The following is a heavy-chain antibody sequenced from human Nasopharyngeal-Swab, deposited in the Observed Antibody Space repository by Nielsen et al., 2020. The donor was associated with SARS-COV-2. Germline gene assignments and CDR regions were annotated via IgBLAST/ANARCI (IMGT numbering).Heavy chain of an antibody. Sequence: ASVKVSCKASGYTFTGYYMHWVRQAPGQGLEWMGRINPNSGNTNYAQKLQGRVTMTTDTSTSTAYMELRSLRSDDTAVYYCARDPRDNYDFWSGYYKDYYYGMDVWGQGTTVTVSS. CDR2: INPNSGNT. V-gene: IGHV1-2*06. D-gene: IGHD3-3*01. CDR3: ARDPRDNYDFWSGYYKDYYYGMDV. CDR1: GYTFTGYY. J-gene: IGHJ6*02.